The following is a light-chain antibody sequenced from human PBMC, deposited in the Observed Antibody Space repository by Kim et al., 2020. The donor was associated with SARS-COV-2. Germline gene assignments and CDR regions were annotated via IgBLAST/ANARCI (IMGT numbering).Light chain of an antibody. V-gene: IGKV1-5*03. CDR2: KAS. CDR3: QHYNSYPWT. J-gene: IGKJ1*01. Sequence: DIQMTQSPSTLSASVGDRVTITCRASQSISSWLAWYQQKPGQAPKLLIYKASSLESGVPSRFSGSGSGTEFTLTISSLQPDDFATYYCQHYNSYPWTLGQGTKVDIK. CDR1: QSISSW.